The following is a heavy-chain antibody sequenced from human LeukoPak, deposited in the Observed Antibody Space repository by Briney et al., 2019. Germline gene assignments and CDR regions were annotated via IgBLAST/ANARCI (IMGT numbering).Heavy chain of an antibody. CDR1: GYSISSGYY. CDR3: ARHPTKVRGVETYYMDV. Sequence: PSETLSLTCTVSGYSISSGYYWGWIRQPPGKGLEWIGSIYHSGSTYYNPSLKSRVTISVDTYKNQFSLKLSSVTAADTAVYYCARHPTKVRGVETYYMDVWGKGTTVTVSS. CDR2: IYHSGST. J-gene: IGHJ6*03. D-gene: IGHD3-10*01. V-gene: IGHV4-38-2*02.